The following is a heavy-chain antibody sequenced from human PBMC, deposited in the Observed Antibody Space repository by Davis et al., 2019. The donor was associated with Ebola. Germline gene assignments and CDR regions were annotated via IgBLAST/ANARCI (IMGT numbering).Heavy chain of an antibody. CDR3: ARDYKYSPDY. J-gene: IGHJ4*02. CDR2: INGDGRST. CDR1: GFIFSNYW. V-gene: IGHV3-74*01. D-gene: IGHD2/OR15-2a*01. Sequence: GESLKISCAASGFIFSNYWMHWVRQAPGKGLMWVSHINGDGRSTTYADSVKGRFTISRDNAKNTLYLQMNSLRAEDTAVYYCARDYKYSPDYWGPGTLVTVSS.